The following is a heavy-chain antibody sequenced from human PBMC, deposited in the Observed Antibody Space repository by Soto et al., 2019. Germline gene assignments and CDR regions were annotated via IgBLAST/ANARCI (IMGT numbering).Heavy chain of an antibody. CDR1: GFTVSSKY. D-gene: IGHD6-19*01. CDR3: VQSTGWPGFDF. CDR2: IYGGGTT. V-gene: IGHV3-53*01. J-gene: IGHJ4*02. Sequence: EVQLVESGGGLIQPGGSLRLSCAASGFTVSSKYMTWVRQAPGKGLEWVSVIYGGGTTYYADSVKGRFTISRDNSKNTLYLQMNSLRAEGTAVYYGVQSTGWPGFDFWGQGTLVTVSS.